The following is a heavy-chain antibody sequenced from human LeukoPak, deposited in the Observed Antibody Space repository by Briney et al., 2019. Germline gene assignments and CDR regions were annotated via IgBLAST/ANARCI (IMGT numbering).Heavy chain of an antibody. CDR3: ARVAKKIQFDI. CDR1: GGSISSYY. D-gene: IGHD4/OR15-4a*01. V-gene: IGHV4-59*01. Sequence: PSETLSLTCTVSGGSISSYYWSWIRQPPGKGLEWIGYIYYSGSTNYNPSLKSRVTISVDTSKNQFSLKLSSVTAADTAVYYCARVAKKIQFDIWGQGTMVTVSS. J-gene: IGHJ3*02. CDR2: IYYSGST.